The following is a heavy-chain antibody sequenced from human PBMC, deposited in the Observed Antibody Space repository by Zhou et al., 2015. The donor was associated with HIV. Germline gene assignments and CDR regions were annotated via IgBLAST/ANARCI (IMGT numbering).Heavy chain of an antibody. CDR1: GGTFSGSD. CDR2: ITPMFDIK. D-gene: IGHD3-22*01. J-gene: IGHJ3*02. V-gene: IGHV1-69*17. CDR3: ARSSVNHDNAFDI. Sequence: LMQSGTEVTKPGSSVKVSCKASGGTFSGSDISWVXQAPGQGLEWMGGITPMFDIKNYAQKFRARLTITVDQYTNTAYMELSSLTSEDAAIYFCARSSVNHDNAFDIWGQGTKVIVSS.